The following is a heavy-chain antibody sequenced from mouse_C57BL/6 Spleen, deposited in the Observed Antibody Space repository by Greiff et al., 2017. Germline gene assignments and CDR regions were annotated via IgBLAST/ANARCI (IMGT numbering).Heavy chain of an antibody. V-gene: IGHV1-47*01. CDR3: ARGAYYYGSSYDYAMDY. J-gene: IGHJ4*01. Sequence: VQLQESGAELVKPGASVKMPCKASGYTFTTYPIEWMKQNHGKSLEWIGNFHPYNDDTKYNEKFKGKATLTVEKSSSTVYLELSRLTSDDSAVYYCARGAYYYGSSYDYAMDYWGQGTSVTVSS. D-gene: IGHD1-1*01. CDR1: GYTFTTYP. CDR2: FHPYNDDT.